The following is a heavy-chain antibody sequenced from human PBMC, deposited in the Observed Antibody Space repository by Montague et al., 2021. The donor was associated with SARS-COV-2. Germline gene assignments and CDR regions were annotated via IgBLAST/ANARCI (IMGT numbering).Heavy chain of an antibody. CDR2: IYYSGST. D-gene: IGHD3-16*02. J-gene: IGHJ4*02. V-gene: IGHV4-59*01. Sequence: SETLSLTCTVSGGSISSYYWSWIRQPPGKGLEWIGYIYYSGSTNYNPSLKSRVTISVDTSKNQFSLKLSSVTAADTAVYYCARGRSIKFGGVIGGFSTFDYWGQGTLVTVSS. CDR1: GGSISSYY. CDR3: ARGRSIKFGGVIGGFSTFDY.